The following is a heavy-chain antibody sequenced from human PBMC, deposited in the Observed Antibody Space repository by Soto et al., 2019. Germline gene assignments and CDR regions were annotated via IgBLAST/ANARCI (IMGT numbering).Heavy chain of an antibody. Sequence: SVKVSCKASGGTFSSYAISWVRQAPGQGLEWMGGIIPIFGTANYAQKFQGRVTITADESTSTAYMELSSLRSEDTAVYYCASGVIAARTRLAWCYFDYWGQGTLVTVSS. D-gene: IGHD6-6*01. CDR2: IIPIFGTA. J-gene: IGHJ4*02. V-gene: IGHV1-69*13. CDR1: GGTFSSYA. CDR3: ASGVIAARTRLAWCYFDY.